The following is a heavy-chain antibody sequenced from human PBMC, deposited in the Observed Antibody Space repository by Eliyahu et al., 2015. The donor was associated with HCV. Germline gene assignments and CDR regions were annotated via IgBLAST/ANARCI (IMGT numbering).Heavy chain of an antibody. D-gene: IGHD7-27*01. V-gene: IGHV4-59*01. J-gene: IGHJ4*02. Sequence: QVQLQESGPXLVXPSXTLSXXCTXSGGSMXHYYWTWIRXSPGRGLEWIGYIYYTGSTDYNPSLQSRATISLDTSKTQFSLKLTSVTPADTAVYYCGRGWGGIDFWGQGTLVTVSS. CDR2: IYYTGST. CDR3: GRGWGGIDF. CDR1: GGSMXHYY.